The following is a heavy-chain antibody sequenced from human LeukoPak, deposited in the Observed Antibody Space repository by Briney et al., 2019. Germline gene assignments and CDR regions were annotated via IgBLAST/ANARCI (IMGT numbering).Heavy chain of an antibody. CDR3: ARVTPVESSYYGMDV. Sequence: ASVKVSCKASGGTFSSYAISWVRQAPGQGLEWMGGIIPIFGTANYAQKFQGRVTITADESTSTAYMELSSLRSEDTAVYYCARVTPVESSYYGMDVWGQGTTVTVSS. CDR2: IIPIFGTA. D-gene: IGHD5-24*01. CDR1: GGTFSSYA. J-gene: IGHJ6*02. V-gene: IGHV1-69*01.